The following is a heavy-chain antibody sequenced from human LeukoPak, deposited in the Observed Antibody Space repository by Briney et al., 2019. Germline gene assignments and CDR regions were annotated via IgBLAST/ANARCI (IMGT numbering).Heavy chain of an antibody. CDR1: GGSFSGYY. CDR2: INHSGST. D-gene: IGHD2-2*01. V-gene: IGHV4-34*01. J-gene: IGHJ4*02. Sequence: SETLSLTCAVYGGSFSGYYWSWIRQPPGKGLEWVGEINHSGSTNYNPSLKSRVTLPVDTPKNQFSLKLSSVTAADTAVYYCARVVPASGRSAADFDYWGQGTLVTVSS. CDR3: ARVVPASGRSAADFDY.